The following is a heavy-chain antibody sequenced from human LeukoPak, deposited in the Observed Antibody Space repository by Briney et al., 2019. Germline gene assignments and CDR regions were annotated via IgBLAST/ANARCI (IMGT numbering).Heavy chain of an antibody. Sequence: GGSLRLSCAASEFTFSSYAMSWVRQAPGKGLEWVSAISGSGGSTYYADSVKGRFTISRDNSKNTLYLQMNSLRAEDTAVYYCAKATSYYDSSGYQDYWGQGTLVTVSS. CDR3: AKATSYYDSSGYQDY. CDR2: ISGSGGST. CDR1: EFTFSSYA. D-gene: IGHD3-22*01. J-gene: IGHJ4*02. V-gene: IGHV3-23*01.